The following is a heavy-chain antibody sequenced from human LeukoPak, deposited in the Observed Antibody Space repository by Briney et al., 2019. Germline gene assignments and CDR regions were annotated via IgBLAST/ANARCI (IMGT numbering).Heavy chain of an antibody. CDR2: IYTSGST. V-gene: IGHV4-61*02. CDR1: GGSISSGSYY. D-gene: IGHD3-3*01. Sequence: SETLSLTCTVSGGSISSGSYYWSWIRQPAGKGREWIVRIYTSGSTNYNPSLKSRVTISVDTSKNQFSLKLSSVTAADTAVYYCARTPFLFGVVILWFDPWGQGALVTVSS. J-gene: IGHJ5*02. CDR3: ARTPFLFGVVILWFDP.